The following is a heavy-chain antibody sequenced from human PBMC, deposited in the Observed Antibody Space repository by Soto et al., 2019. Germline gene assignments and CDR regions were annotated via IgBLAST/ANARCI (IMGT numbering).Heavy chain of an antibody. CDR2: INPSGGST. J-gene: IGHJ4*02. V-gene: IGHV1-46*01. Sequence: GASVKVSCKASGYTFTSYYMHWVRQAPGQGLEWMGIINPSGGSTSYAQKFQGRVTMTRDTSTSTVYMELGSLRSGDTAVYYCARDRGLVGITYHYYFHYWAQGTLVTVSS. D-gene: IGHD1-26*01. CDR3: ARDRGLVGITYHYYFHY. CDR1: GYTFTSYY.